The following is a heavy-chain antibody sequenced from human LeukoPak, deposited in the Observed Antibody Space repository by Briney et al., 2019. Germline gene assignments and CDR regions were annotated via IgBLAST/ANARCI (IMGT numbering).Heavy chain of an antibody. CDR1: GFTFSTFW. CDR2: IKQDGTEK. CDR3: ARANWGYYFDY. D-gene: IGHD7-27*01. J-gene: IGHJ4*02. V-gene: IGHV3-7*03. Sequence: GGSLRLSCAASGFTFSTFWMSWVRQAPGKGLEWVANIKQDGTEKYYVDSVTGRFTISRDNAEDSLYLQMNSLRAEDMAMYYCARANWGYYFDYWGQGILVTVSS.